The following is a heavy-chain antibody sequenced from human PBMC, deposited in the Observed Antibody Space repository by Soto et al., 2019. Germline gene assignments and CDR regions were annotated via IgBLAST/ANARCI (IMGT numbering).Heavy chain of an antibody. CDR1: GGSINSTW. D-gene: IGHD3-10*01. Sequence: SDTLSLTFSVLGGSINSTWWSWIRQPAGKGLEWIGSVYSSGSTDYNPPPNRRATMSVETSKNQFSLKLSSVTAADTTVYYCARDIGAFAYGVDYWGQGIQVTVSS. J-gene: IGHJ4*02. CDR2: VYSSGST. V-gene: IGHV4-4*07. CDR3: ARDIGAFAYGVDY.